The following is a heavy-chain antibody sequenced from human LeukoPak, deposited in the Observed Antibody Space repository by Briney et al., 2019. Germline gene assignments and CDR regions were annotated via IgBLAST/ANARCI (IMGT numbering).Heavy chain of an antibody. D-gene: IGHD3-9*01. Sequence: GGSLRLSCAASGFNFSSFGIHWVRQAPGKELEWVAVISYDGSNKYYADSVKGRFTVSRDNSKNTLSLQMNSLRPEDTAVYYCAKEKFDWGTMYYFDYWGQGTLVTVSS. V-gene: IGHV3-30*18. CDR3: AKEKFDWGTMYYFDY. CDR1: GFNFSSFG. J-gene: IGHJ4*02. CDR2: ISYDGSNK.